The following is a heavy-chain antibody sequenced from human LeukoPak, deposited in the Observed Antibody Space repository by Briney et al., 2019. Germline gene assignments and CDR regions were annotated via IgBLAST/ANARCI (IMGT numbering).Heavy chain of an antibody. CDR2: IYPTGST. Sequence: KASETLSLTCTVSGFSIHSGYYWGWIRQPPGKGLEWIGNIYPTGSTYYNPSLKSRVTISVDTSKNQFSLKVSSVNAADTAVYYCARAYSSSWYWNWFDPWGQGTLVTVSS. CDR1: GFSIHSGYY. J-gene: IGHJ5*02. V-gene: IGHV4-38-2*02. D-gene: IGHD6-13*01. CDR3: ARAYSSSWYWNWFDP.